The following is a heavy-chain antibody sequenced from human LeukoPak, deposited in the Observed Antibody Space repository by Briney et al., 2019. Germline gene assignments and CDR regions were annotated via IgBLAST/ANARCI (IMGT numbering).Heavy chain of an antibody. D-gene: IGHD2-2*01. J-gene: IGHJ4*02. CDR1: GFTFSSYA. CDR3: AKDLGYCNSASCQRYFDS. Sequence: PGGSLRLSCAASGFTFSSYAMSWVRQAPGKGLEWVSTISGTGGTTYYADSVKGRFTISRDNGKNTLYLQMNSLRAEDTAIYYCAKDLGYCNSASCQRYFDSWGQGTLVTVSS. CDR2: ISGTGGTT. V-gene: IGHV3-23*01.